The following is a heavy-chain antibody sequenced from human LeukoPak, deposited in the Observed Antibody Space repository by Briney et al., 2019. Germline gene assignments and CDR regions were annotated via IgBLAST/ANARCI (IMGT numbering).Heavy chain of an antibody. CDR2: INAGNGNT. CDR1: GYTFTSYA. V-gene: IGHV1-3*01. CDR3: ARIRSWNSGYDSLDY. D-gene: IGHD5-12*01. Sequence: ASVKVSCKASGYTFTSYAMHWVRQAPGQRLEWMGWINAGNGNTKYSQKFQGRVTITRDTSASIAYMELSSLRSEDTAVYYCARIRSWNSGYDSLDYWGQGTLVTVSS. J-gene: IGHJ4*02.